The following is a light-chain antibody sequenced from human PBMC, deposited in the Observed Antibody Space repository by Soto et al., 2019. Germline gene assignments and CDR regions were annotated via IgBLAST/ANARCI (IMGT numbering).Light chain of an antibody. CDR2: DAS. CDR3: QQYNSYPRT. V-gene: IGKV1-5*01. CDR1: QSINTW. Sequence: DIRMTQSPSSLSASAGDRVTITCRASQSINTWVAWYQQKPGKAPKLLIHDASYLETGVPSRFSGSGSGTEFTPTVSSLQPDDFATYYCQQYNSYPRTFGQGTTVESK. J-gene: IGKJ1*01.